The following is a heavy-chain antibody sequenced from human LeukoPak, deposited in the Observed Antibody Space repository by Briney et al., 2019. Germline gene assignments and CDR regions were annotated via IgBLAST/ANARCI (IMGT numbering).Heavy chain of an antibody. D-gene: IGHD6-13*01. CDR3: AKDRRSSLHPGAGDV. CDR2: ISGSGGST. Sequence: GGSLRLSCAASGFTFSSYAMSWVRQAPGKGLEWVSAISGSGGSTYYAGSVKGRFTISRDNSKNTLYLQMNSLRAEDTAVYYCAKDRRSSLHPGAGDVWGKGTTVTVSS. CDR1: GFTFSSYA. J-gene: IGHJ6*04. V-gene: IGHV3-23*01.